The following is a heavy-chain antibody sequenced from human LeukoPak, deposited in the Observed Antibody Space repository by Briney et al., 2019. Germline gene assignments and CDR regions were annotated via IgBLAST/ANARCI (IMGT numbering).Heavy chain of an antibody. CDR3: AREGSGWYFDY. CDR2: INPSGGST. CDR1: GYTFTSYY. V-gene: IGHV1-46*01. J-gene: IGHJ4*02. Sequence: ASVKVSCKASGYTFTSYYMHWVRQAPGQGLEWMGIINPSGGSTSYAQKFQGRVTMTRDTSTITVYMELSSLRSEDTAVYYCAREGSGWYFDYWGQGTLVTVSS. D-gene: IGHD6-19*01.